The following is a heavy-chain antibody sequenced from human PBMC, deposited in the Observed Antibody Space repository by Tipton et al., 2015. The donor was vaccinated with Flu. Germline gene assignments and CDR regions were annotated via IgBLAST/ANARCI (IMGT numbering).Heavy chain of an antibody. Sequence: TLSLTCTVSGGSISSSSYYWGWIRQPPGKGLEWIGSIYYSGSTYYNPSLKSRVTISVDTSKNQFSLKLSSVTAADTAVYYRASLRRGSGSRSLDAFDIWGQGTMVTVSS. CDR1: GGSISSSSYY. CDR3: ASLRRGSGSRSLDAFDI. D-gene: IGHD3-10*01. V-gene: IGHV4-39*07. CDR2: IYYSGST. J-gene: IGHJ3*02.